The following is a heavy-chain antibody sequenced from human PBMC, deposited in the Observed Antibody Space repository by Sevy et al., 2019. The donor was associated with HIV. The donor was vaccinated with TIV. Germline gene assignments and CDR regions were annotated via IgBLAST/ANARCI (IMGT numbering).Heavy chain of an antibody. D-gene: IGHD6-13*01. V-gene: IGHV3-23*01. CDR1: GFTFSSYA. CDR3: AKGWGIAAAGSGDAFDI. J-gene: IGHJ3*02. Sequence: GGSLRLSCAASGFTFSSYAMNWVRQAPGKGLEWVSAISGSGGSTYYADSVKGRFTISRDNSKNTLYLQMNSLRAEDTAVYYCAKGWGIAAAGSGDAFDIWGQWTMVTVSS. CDR2: ISGSGGST.